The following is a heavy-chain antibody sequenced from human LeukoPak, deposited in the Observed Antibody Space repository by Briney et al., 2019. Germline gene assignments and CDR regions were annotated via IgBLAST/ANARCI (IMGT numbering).Heavy chain of an antibody. D-gene: IGHD6-13*01. V-gene: IGHV4-61*09. CDR3: ARTMALAAGSDY. J-gene: IGHJ4*02. Sequence: KPSQTLSLTCTVSGGSISSGSYYWRWLRQPAGKGLEWIGHIYTSGSTNYNPSLKSRVTISVDTSKNQFSLKLSSVTAADTAVYYCARTMALAAGSDYWGQGTLVTVSS. CDR1: GGSISSGSYY. CDR2: IYTSGST.